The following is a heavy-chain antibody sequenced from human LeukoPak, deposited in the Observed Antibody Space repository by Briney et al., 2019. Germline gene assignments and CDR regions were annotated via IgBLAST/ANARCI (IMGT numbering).Heavy chain of an antibody. J-gene: IGHJ3*02. Sequence: SETLSLTCTVSGVSVSTTSYFWAWIRQPPGKGLEWIGNIYHNGITYYNVSLKSRLTMSVDPSKNQFSMKLSSVTAADTAVYFCARHGLIRNAFDIWGQGTMVTVSS. CDR1: GVSVSTTSYF. D-gene: IGHD3-22*01. CDR3: ARHGLIRNAFDI. V-gene: IGHV4-39*01. CDR2: IYHNGIT.